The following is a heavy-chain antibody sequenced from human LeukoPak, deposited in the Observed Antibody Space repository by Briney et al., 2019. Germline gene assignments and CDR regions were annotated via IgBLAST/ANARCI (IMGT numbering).Heavy chain of an antibody. CDR2: INWNGGST. CDR1: GFTFDDYG. J-gene: IGHJ4*02. CDR3: AKDIERLWSSGWGLGYYFDY. V-gene: IGHV3-20*04. D-gene: IGHD6-19*01. Sequence: GGSLRLSCAASGFTFDDYGMSWVRQAPGKGLEWVSGINWNGGSTGYADSVKGRFTISRDNAKNSLYLQMNSLRAEDTALYYCAKDIERLWSSGWGLGYYFDYWGQGTLVTVSS.